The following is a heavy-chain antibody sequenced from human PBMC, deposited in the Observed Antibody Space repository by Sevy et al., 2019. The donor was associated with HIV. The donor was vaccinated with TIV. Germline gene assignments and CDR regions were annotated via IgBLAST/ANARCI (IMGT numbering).Heavy chain of an antibody. CDR2: IGSGTTYT. V-gene: IGHV3-11*06. J-gene: IGHJ4*02. CDR3: ARDRRNYGGQYFDY. CDR1: GFTFSDYY. Sequence: GGSLRLSCAASGFTFSDYYMSWIRQAPGKGLEWISFIGSGTTYTKYADSVRGRFTISRDNAKNSLFLQMNSLRGDDTAIYYCARDRRNYGGQYFDYWGQGTLVTVSS. D-gene: IGHD1-7*01.